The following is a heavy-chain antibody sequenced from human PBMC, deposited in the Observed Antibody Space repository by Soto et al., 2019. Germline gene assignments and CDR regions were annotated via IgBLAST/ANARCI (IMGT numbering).Heavy chain of an antibody. Sequence: QAQLVESGGGVVQPGMSVRLSCAASGFTFNIYGMHWARQAPGKGLEWVAFIPYDGNNKKYVESVKGRFTISRDNAKNTLYLQMNSLRAVDTAVYYCAKDTGVEGGSNWYNWFDPWGQGTLVTVSS. CDR3: AKDTGVEGGSNWYNWFDP. J-gene: IGHJ5*02. CDR1: GFTFNIYG. V-gene: IGHV3-30*18. D-gene: IGHD6-13*01. CDR2: IPYDGNNK.